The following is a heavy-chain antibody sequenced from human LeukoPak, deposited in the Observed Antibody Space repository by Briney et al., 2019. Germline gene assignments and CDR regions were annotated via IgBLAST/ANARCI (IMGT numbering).Heavy chain of an antibody. Sequence: PSETLSLTCAVSGGSIGSYYWSWFRQPPGKRLEWVGFVYYSGTTNHNPSLRSRVTMSLDTTENQVSLRLTSVTPADTAVYFCAREFPTHYSGSGRPLWYFDLWGRGTLVIVSS. CDR2: VYYSGTT. CDR1: GGSIGSYY. V-gene: IGHV4-59*01. J-gene: IGHJ2*01. CDR3: AREFPTHYSGSGRPLWYFDL. D-gene: IGHD3-10*01.